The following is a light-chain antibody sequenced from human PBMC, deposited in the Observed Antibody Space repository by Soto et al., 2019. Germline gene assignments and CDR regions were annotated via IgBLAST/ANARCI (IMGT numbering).Light chain of an antibody. CDR3: SSHPGSNSLMV. Sequence: QSVLTQPPSASGSPGQSVTISCTGTSSDIGAFNSISWYQQYPGKAPKLIIFDITQRPSGVPDRFSGSKSANTASLTVSGLQDEHEADYHCSSHPGSNSLMVFGGGTKLTVL. CDR2: DIT. J-gene: IGLJ2*01. V-gene: IGLV2-8*01. CDR1: SSDIGAFNS.